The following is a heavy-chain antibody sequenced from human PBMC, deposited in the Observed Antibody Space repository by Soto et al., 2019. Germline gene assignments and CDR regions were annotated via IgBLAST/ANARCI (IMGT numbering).Heavy chain of an antibody. Sequence: QVQLVESGGGVVQPGKFLRLSCAASGFTFRWFGMNWVRQAPGKGLEWVARISNDGSNEYYVDSVKGRFTISRDNSRNTLYLQMQSLRAEDTAIYYCAKGEVRGIIPSFFDYWGRGTLVTVSS. D-gene: IGHD3-10*01. J-gene: IGHJ4*02. CDR2: ISNDGSNE. CDR3: AKGEVRGIIPSFFDY. CDR1: GFTFRWFG. V-gene: IGHV3-30*18.